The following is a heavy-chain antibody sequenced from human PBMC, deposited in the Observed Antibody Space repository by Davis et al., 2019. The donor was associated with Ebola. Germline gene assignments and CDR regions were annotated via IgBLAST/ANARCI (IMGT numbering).Heavy chain of an antibody. CDR2: IWYDGSRK. D-gene: IGHD3-10*01. Sequence: GESLKISCAASGFNFRTYGMHWVRQAPDKGLEWVAVIWYDGSRKYYGDSVKGRFTISRDNSNNLLYLQMNSLRAEDTAVYYCAIRSGYWGQGTLVTVSS. CDR1: GFNFRTYG. J-gene: IGHJ4*02. V-gene: IGHV3-33*03. CDR3: AIRSGY.